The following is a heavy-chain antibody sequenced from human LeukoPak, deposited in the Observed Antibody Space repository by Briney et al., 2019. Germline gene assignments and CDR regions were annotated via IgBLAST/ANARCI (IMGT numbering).Heavy chain of an antibody. CDR1: GGSFSGYY. Sequence: SETLSLTCAVYGGSFSGYYWSWIRQPPGKGLEWIGEINHSGSTNYNPSLKSRVTISVDTSKNQFSLKLSSVTAADTAVYDCARGTGYNWNYPYYFDYWGQGTLITVSS. CDR3: ARGTGYNWNYPYYFDY. CDR2: INHSGST. J-gene: IGHJ4*02. V-gene: IGHV4-34*01. D-gene: IGHD1-7*01.